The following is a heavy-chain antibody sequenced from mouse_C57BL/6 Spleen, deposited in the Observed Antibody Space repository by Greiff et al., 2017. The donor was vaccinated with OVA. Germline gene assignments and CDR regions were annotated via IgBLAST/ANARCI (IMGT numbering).Heavy chain of an antibody. CDR2: IRLKSDNYAT. CDR1: GFTFSNYW. Sequence: EVMLVESGGGLVQPGGSMKLSCVASGFTFSNYWMNWVRQSPEKGLEWVAQIRLKSDNYATHYAESVKGRFTISRDDSKSSVYLQMNNVRAEDTGIYYCTGGNSWYFDVWGTGTTVTVSS. D-gene: IGHD2-1*01. CDR3: TGGNSWYFDV. J-gene: IGHJ1*03. V-gene: IGHV6-3*01.